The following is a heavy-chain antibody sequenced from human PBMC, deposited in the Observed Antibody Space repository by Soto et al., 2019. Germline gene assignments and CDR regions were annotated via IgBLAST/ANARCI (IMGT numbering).Heavy chain of an antibody. V-gene: IGHV1-2*02. J-gene: IGHJ4*02. CDR3: GRDDYGIFPY. D-gene: IGHD3-10*01. CDR1: GYSISAYY. Sequence: QVQLVQSGTEVKKPGASVKVSCQASGYSISAYYIHWVRQAPGQGLEWMGWIDPKNGGTVSAQKFQGRRTLTRATSISTVNLDLSGLTSDDTALYYCGRDDYGIFPYWGQGSLVTFSS. CDR2: IDPKNGGT.